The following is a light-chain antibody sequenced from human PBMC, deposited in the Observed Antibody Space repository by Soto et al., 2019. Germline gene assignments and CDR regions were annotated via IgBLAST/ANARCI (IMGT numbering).Light chain of an antibody. J-gene: IGLJ3*02. CDR2: EVS. CDR3: TSYAGSNIWV. CDR1: SSDVDAYNY. V-gene: IGLV2-8*01. Sequence: QSALTQPPSASGSPGQSVTISCTGTSSDVDAYNYVSWYQQYPGKAPQLMIYEVSKRPSGVPDRFSGSKSGKTASLTVSGLQPEDEADYYCTSYAGSNIWVFGGGTKLTVL.